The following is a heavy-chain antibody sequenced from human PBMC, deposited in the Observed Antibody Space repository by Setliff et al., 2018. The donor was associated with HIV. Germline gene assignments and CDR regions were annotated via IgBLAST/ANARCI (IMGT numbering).Heavy chain of an antibody. CDR1: GGSISSNSYY. CDR3: VREDSRYHYFDR. J-gene: IGHJ4*02. D-gene: IGHD3-22*01. V-gene: IGHV4-39*02. Sequence: SETLSLTCTASGGSISSNSYYWGWIRQPPGKGLEWIGSIFYSGSSHHNPSLQSRITISVDTSKNQFSLKLSSVTAADTAVYWCVREDSRYHYFDRWGQGTPVTVSS. CDR2: IFYSGSS.